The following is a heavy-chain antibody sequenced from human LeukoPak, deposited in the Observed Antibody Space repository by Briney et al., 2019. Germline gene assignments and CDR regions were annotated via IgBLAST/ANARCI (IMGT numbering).Heavy chain of an antibody. CDR1: GYTFTGYY. CDR3: AREGDGYKRGDWYFDL. D-gene: IGHD5-24*01. V-gene: IGHV1-2*06. J-gene: IGHJ2*01. CDR2: INPNSGGT. Sequence: ASVKVSCKASGYTFTGYYMHWVRQAPGQGLEWMGRINPNSGGTNYAQKFQGRVTMPRDTSISTAYMELSRLRSDDAAVYYCAREGDGYKRGDWYFDLWGRGTLVTVSS.